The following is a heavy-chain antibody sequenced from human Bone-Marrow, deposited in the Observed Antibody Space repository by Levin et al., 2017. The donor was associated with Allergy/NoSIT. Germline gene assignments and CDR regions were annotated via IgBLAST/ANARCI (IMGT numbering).Heavy chain of an antibody. CDR2: INIDGSTT. Sequence: PGGSLRLSCAASGFTFNTYWMYWVRQVPGKGLVWVSRINIDGSTTTYADSVTGRFTISRDNIKNTLYLQMNSLRAEDTAVYYCARGGNSGSLDYWGQGTLVTVSS. CDR3: ARGGNSGSLDY. J-gene: IGHJ4*02. D-gene: IGHD3-22*01. CDR1: GFTFNTYW. V-gene: IGHV3-74*01.